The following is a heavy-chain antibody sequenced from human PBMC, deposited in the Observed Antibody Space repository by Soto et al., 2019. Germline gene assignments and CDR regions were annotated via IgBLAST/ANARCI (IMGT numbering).Heavy chain of an antibody. Sequence: QVQLLESGGGVVPPGRSLRLSCAASGFTFSSYAMHWFRQAPGKGLEWVAVISYDGSNKYYADAVKGRFTISRDNSKNTLYLQMTSLRAEDTAVYYCARGVGYSSGCHYWGQGTLVTVSS. V-gene: IGHV3-30-3*01. CDR3: ARGVGYSSGCHY. D-gene: IGHD6-19*01. CDR1: GFTFSSYA. CDR2: ISYDGSNK. J-gene: IGHJ4*02.